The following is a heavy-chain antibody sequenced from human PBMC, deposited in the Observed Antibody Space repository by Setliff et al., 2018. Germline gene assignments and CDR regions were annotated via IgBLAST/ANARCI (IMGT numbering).Heavy chain of an antibody. CDR1: GFTFSSYS. D-gene: IGHD3-3*01. V-gene: IGHV3-21*01. Sequence: PGESLKISCAASGFTFSSYSMNWVRQAPGKGLEWVSSISSSSSYIYYADSVKGRFTISRDSAKNSLYLQMNSLRAEGTAVYYCARDKLRFLENWFDPRGQGTLVTVSS. CDR2: ISSSSSYI. CDR3: ARDKLRFLENWFDP. J-gene: IGHJ5*02.